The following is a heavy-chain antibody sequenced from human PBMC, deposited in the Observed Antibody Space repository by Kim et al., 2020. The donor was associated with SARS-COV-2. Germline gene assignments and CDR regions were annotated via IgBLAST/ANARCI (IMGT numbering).Heavy chain of an antibody. J-gene: IGHJ6*02. Sequence: DSGKAPFTISRDESKTTLYLQMNRLRAEDTAVYYCAKDSGGGYYYYYGMDVWGQGTTVTVSS. CDR3: AKDSGGGYYYYYGMDV. V-gene: IGHV3-23*03. D-gene: IGHD3-10*01.